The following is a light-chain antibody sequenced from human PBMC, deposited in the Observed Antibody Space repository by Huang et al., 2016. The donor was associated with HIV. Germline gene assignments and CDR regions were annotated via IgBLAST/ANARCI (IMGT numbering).Light chain of an antibody. J-gene: IGKJ4*01. CDR3: QQSYTFPLT. CDR1: QSISTY. Sequence: DIKMTQSPSSLSASVGDEVTITCRSSQSISTYLKWYQQKPGKAPQLLIFGASTVQSGVPSRFSGGGSGTEFTLTISSLQPEDFATYYCQQSYTFPLTFGGGTKVEIK. V-gene: IGKV1-39*01. CDR2: GAS.